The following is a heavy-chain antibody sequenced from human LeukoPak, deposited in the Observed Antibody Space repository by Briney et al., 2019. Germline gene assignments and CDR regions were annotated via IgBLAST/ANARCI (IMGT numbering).Heavy chain of an antibody. V-gene: IGHV3-30-3*01. Sequence: GGSLRLSCAASGFTFSSYAMHWVRQAPGKGLEWVAVISYDGSNKYYADSVKGRFTISRDNAKDSLYLLMDSLRAEDTAVYFCARRGSYSIFDYWGQGTLVTVSS. D-gene: IGHD1-26*01. CDR1: GFTFSSYA. CDR3: ARRGSYSIFDY. J-gene: IGHJ4*02. CDR2: ISYDGSNK.